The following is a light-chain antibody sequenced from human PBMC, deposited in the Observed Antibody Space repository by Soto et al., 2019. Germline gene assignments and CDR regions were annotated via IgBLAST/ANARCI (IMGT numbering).Light chain of an antibody. CDR2: LNSDGSH. J-gene: IGLJ2*01. V-gene: IGLV4-69*01. CDR1: SGHSSYA. CDR3: QTWGTGGV. Sequence: QPVLTQSPSASASLGASVKLTCTLSSGHSSYAIAWHQQQPEKGPRYLMKLNSDGSHSKGDGIPDRFSGSSSGAERYLTISSLQSKDEADYYCQTWGTGGVFGGGTKLTVL.